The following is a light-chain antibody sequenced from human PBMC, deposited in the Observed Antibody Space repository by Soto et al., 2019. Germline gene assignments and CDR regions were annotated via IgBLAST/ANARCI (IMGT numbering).Light chain of an antibody. V-gene: IGKV3-15*01. CDR2: DAS. Sequence: EIVMTQSPATLSVSPGEGATLSCRPSQSVDKDLAWYRQKPGQAPSLLVYDASTRATGVQARFSGSGSGTEFTLTITSLQSEDFAVYFCNQYNKWPRTFGRGTKVDIK. CDR3: NQYNKWPRT. J-gene: IGKJ1*01. CDR1: QSVDKD.